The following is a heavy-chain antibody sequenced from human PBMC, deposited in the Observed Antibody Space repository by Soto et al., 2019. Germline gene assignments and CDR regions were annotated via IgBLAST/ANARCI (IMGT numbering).Heavy chain of an antibody. Sequence: GGSLRLSCAASGFTFSSYGMLWVRQAPGKGLEWVAVIWYGGSNKYYADSVKGRFTISRDNSKNTLYLQMISLRAEDTSVYYCAREYSSSWDVGEGFDYRGQGDLVTVCS. J-gene: IGHJ4*02. CDR3: AREYSSSWDVGEGFDY. D-gene: IGHD6-13*01. CDR1: GFTFSSYG. CDR2: IWYGGSNK. V-gene: IGHV3-33*01.